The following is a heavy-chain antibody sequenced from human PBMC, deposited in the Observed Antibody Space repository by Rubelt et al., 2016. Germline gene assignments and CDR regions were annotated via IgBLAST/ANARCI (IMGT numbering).Heavy chain of an antibody. V-gene: IGHV3-21*01. CDR1: GFTFSSYT. CDR3: VTGGRASWSQLLDY. CDR2: ISSSSSYI. J-gene: IGHJ4*02. D-gene: IGHD2-2*01. Sequence: EVQLLESGGGLVQPGGSLRLSCAASGFTFSSYTMNWVRQAPGKGLEWVSSISSSSSYIFYADSVKGRFTISRDNAKNSLYLQMNSLRAEDTAVYYCVTGGRASWSQLLDYWGQGTLVTVSS.